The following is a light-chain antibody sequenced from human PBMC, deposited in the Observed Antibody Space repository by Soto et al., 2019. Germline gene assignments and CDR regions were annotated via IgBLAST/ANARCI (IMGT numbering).Light chain of an antibody. CDR3: QQYDSLAQCT. V-gene: IGKV1-33*01. CDR2: DAS. Sequence: DIQMTQSPSSLSASVGDRVTITCQASQDINNNLNWYQHKPGKAPKRLIYDASNLETGVPPRFSGRGSGTDFTFTITSLQPEDFATYYCQQYDSLAQCTFGGGTKVEIE. J-gene: IGKJ4*01. CDR1: QDINNN.